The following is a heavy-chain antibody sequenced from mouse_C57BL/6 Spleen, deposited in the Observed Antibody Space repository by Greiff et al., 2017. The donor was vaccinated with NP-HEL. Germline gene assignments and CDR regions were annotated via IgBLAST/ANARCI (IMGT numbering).Heavy chain of an antibody. V-gene: IGHV1-62-2*01. CDR3: ARHEDQGPLGRNHTAWFAY. Sequence: QVQLKQSGAELVKPGASVKLSCKASGYTFTEYTIHWVKQRSGQGLEWIGWFYPGSGSIKYNEKFKDKATLTADKSSSTVYMELSRLTSEDSAVYFCARHEDQGPLGRNHTAWFAYWGQGTLVTVSA. D-gene: IGHD2-14*01. CDR1: GYTFTEYT. J-gene: IGHJ3*01. CDR2: FYPGSGSI.